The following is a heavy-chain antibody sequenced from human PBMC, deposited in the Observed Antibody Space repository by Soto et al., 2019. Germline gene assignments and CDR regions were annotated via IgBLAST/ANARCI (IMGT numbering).Heavy chain of an antibody. D-gene: IGHD2-2*01. CDR1: GFTFSSYG. CDR3: ARDRCSSTSCSPYYYYYYGMDV. Sequence: GGSLRLSCAASGFTFSSYGMHWVRQAPGKGLEWVAVIWYDGSNKYYADSVKGRFTISRDNSKNTLYLQMNSLRAEDTAVYYCARDRCSSTSCSPYYYYYYGMDVWGQGTTVTSP. V-gene: IGHV3-33*01. CDR2: IWYDGSNK. J-gene: IGHJ6*02.